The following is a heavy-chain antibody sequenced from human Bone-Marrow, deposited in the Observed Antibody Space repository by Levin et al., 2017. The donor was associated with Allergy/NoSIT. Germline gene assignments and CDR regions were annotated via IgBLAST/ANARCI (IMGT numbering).Heavy chain of an antibody. CDR2: ISGSGDIT. D-gene: IGHD3-9*01. J-gene: IGHJ6*02. CDR1: GFTFHTSA. V-gene: IGHV3-23*01. Sequence: GGSLRLSCRASGFTFHTSAMTWVRQAPGKGLGWVSAISGSGDITSYADSVKGRFTISRDNAKNSLYLQMKSLRAEDTAVYYCARDRTNGILTNYGLDVWGQGTTVTVSS. CDR3: ARDRTNGILTNYGLDV.